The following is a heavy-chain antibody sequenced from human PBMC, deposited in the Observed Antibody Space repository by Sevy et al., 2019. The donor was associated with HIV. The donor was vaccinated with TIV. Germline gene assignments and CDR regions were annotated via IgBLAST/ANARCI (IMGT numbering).Heavy chain of an antibody. CDR1: GFTFSSYA. V-gene: IGHV3-30*04. CDR3: ARGREGCSSTSCCLLYYYYGMDV. J-gene: IGHJ6*02. CDR2: ISYDGSNK. D-gene: IGHD2-2*01. Sequence: GGSLRLSCAASGFTFSSYAMHWVRQAPGKGLEWVAVISYDGSNKYYADSVKGRFTISRDNSKNTLYLQMNSLRAEDTAVYYCARGREGCSSTSCCLLYYYYGMDVWGQGTTVTVSS.